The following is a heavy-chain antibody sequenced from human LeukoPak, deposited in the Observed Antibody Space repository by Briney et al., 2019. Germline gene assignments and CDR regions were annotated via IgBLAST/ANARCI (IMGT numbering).Heavy chain of an antibody. CDR2: IWYDGSNK. CDR3: ARDFGDYFCYFDY. D-gene: IGHD4-17*01. Sequence: GRSLRLSCAASGFTFSSYGMHWVRQAPGKGLEWVAVIWYDGSNKYYADSVKGRFTISRDNSKNTLYLQMNSLRAEDTAVYYCARDFGDYFCYFDYWGQGTLVTVSP. CDR1: GFTFSSYG. J-gene: IGHJ4*02. V-gene: IGHV3-33*01.